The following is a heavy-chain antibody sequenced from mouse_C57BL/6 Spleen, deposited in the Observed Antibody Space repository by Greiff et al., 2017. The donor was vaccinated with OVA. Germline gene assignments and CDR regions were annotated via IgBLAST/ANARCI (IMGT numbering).Heavy chain of an antibody. J-gene: IGHJ3*01. Sequence: VQLQQSGPELVKPGASVKISCKASGYSFTSYYIHWVKQRPGQGLEWIGWIYPGSGNTKYNEKFKGKATLTADPSSSTAYMQRSSLTSEDSAVYYCARYGYYDYDEAWFAYRGQGTLVTVSA. V-gene: IGHV1-66*01. CDR2: IYPGSGNT. CDR3: ARYGYYDYDEAWFAY. D-gene: IGHD2-4*01. CDR1: GYSFTSYY.